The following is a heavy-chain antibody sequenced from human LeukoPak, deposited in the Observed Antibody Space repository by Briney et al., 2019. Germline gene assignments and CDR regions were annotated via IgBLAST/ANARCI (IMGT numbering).Heavy chain of an antibody. J-gene: IGHJ4*02. V-gene: IGHV3-48*01. CDR1: GDSFISHT. CDR3: AKVSVGVVVPTAYFDY. CDR2: IGYSGSPI. Sequence: GGSLRLSCAGSGDSFISHTMIWVRQAPGKGLEWISYIGYSGSPIYYADSVKGRFGISRDDAKTSLYLHMNSLRAEDTAVFYCAKVSVGVVVPTAYFDYWGQGTLVTVSS. D-gene: IGHD2-2*01.